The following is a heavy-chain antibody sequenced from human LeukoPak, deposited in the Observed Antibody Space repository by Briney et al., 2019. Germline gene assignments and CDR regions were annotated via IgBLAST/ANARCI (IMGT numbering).Heavy chain of an antibody. J-gene: IGHJ3*02. CDR3: ARGAYYGSGSYYSAFDI. CDR2: MNPNSGKM. V-gene: IGHV1-8*01. D-gene: IGHD3-10*01. Sequence: VSVKVSCKACVYTFTSYDVNWVRQATGQGREWMGWMNPNSGKMGHAQKFQGRGTKTRNTAITTAYMELSSLRSEDTAVYYCARGAYYGSGSYYSAFDIWGQGTIVTVSS. CDR1: VYTFTSYD.